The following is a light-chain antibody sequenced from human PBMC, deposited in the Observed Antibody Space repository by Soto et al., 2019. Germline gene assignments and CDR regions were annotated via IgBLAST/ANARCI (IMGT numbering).Light chain of an antibody. V-gene: IGKV1-5*03. CDR2: KAS. CDR3: QHYGGYLYT. Sequence: DIQMTQSPSTLSASVGDRVTITCRASQSISSWLAWYQQKPGKAPKLLIYKASNLESGVPSRFSGSGSGTEFTLTISSLQPDDFATYYYQHYGGYLYTFGQGTKLEIK. CDR1: QSISSW. J-gene: IGKJ2*01.